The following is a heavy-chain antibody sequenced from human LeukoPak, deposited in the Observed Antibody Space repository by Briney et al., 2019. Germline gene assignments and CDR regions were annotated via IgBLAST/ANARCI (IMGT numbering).Heavy chain of an antibody. CDR2: ISGSSNFI. Sequence: GGSLRLSCAASGFTISGYNMHWVRQAPGKGLEWVSSISGSSNFIYYTDSVKGRFTISRDNAKNSLYLQMNSLRADDTAVCYCARVGGELLPLDYWGQGTLVTVSS. J-gene: IGHJ4*02. CDR1: GFTISGYN. V-gene: IGHV3-21*01. D-gene: IGHD1-26*01. CDR3: ARVGGELLPLDY.